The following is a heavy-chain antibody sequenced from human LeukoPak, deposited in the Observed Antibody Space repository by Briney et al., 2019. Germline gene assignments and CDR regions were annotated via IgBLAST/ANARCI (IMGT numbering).Heavy chain of an antibody. CDR3: ARGDSGSYPWYFDY. CDR2: INPNSGGT. Sequence: GASVKVSCKASGYTFTGYYMHWVRQAPGQGLEWMGWINPNSGGTNYAQKFQGRVTMTRDTSISTAYMELSRLRSDDTAVYYCARGDSGSYPWYFDYWGQGTLVTVSS. D-gene: IGHD1-26*01. V-gene: IGHV1-2*02. CDR1: GYTFTGYY. J-gene: IGHJ4*02.